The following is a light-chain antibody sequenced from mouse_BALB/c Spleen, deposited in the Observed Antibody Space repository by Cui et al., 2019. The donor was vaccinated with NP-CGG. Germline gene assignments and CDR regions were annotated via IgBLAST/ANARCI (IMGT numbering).Light chain of an antibody. CDR1: FGAVTTNNY. V-gene: IGLV1*01. Sequence: QAVVTQESALTTSPGETVTLTCRSSFGAVTTNNYANSVHEKPDHLFTGLIGGTNNRAPGVPARFSGSLIGDKAALTITGAQTEDEAIYFCALWYSNHWVFGGGTKLTVL. CDR3: ALWYSNHWV. CDR2: GTN. J-gene: IGLJ1*01.